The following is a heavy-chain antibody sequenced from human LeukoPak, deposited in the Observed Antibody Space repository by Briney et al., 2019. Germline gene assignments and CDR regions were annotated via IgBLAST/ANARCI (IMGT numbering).Heavy chain of an antibody. CDR3: ARGGGLGAYYFDY. D-gene: IGHD3-16*01. CDR2: IYCSGST. J-gene: IGHJ4*02. V-gene: IGHV4-30-4*08. CDR1: GGSISSGDYY. Sequence: PSETLSLTCTVSGGSISSGDYYWSWIRQPPGKGLEWIGYIYCSGSTYYNPSLKSRVTISVDTSKNQFSLKLSSVTAADTAVYYCARGGGLGAYYFDYWGQGTLVTVSS.